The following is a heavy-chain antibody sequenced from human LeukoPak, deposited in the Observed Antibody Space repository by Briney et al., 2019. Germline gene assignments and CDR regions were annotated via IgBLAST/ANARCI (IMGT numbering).Heavy chain of an antibody. D-gene: IGHD3-9*01. Sequence: GGSLRLSCAASGFTFSSYAMTWVRQAPGKGLEWVSSISGDGRSTFYADPVKGRFTISRDSSTKALFLQINSLRAEDTAVYYCAKPAVPGAIFSFGYWGQGTPVTVSS. V-gene: IGHV3-23*01. CDR3: AKPAVPGAIFSFGY. CDR1: GFTFSSYA. J-gene: IGHJ4*02. CDR2: ISGDGRST.